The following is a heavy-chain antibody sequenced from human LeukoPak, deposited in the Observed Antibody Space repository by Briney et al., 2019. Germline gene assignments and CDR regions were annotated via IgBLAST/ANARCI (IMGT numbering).Heavy chain of an antibody. CDR3: ARDLVVPAAMSLNAFDI. V-gene: IGHV1-46*01. Sequence: VASVKVSCKASGYTFTSYYMYWVRQAPGQGLEWMGIINPSGGSISYAQKFQGRVTMTRDTSTSTVYMELSSLRSEDTAVYYCARDLVVPAAMSLNAFDIWGQGTMVTVSS. J-gene: IGHJ3*02. D-gene: IGHD2-2*01. CDR1: GYTFTSYY. CDR2: INPSGGSI.